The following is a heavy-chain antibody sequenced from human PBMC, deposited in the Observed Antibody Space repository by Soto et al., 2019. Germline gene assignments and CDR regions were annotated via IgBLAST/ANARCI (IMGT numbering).Heavy chain of an antibody. D-gene: IGHD5-12*01. Sequence: SETLSLTSTVSGCNITSYYWSWIRQPPGKGLEWIGFIYYSGSTSYNPSLKSRVSISVDTSKNQFSLKLSSVTATDTAVYYCARQVTTIYYYFDYWGQGALVTVSS. CDR3: ARQVTTIYYYFDY. CDR1: GCNITSYY. V-gene: IGHV4-59*08. CDR2: IYYSGST. J-gene: IGHJ4*02.